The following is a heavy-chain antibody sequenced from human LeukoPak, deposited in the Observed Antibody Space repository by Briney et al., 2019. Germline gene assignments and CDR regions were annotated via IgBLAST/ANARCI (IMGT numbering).Heavy chain of an antibody. J-gene: IGHJ6*02. V-gene: IGHV1-69*04. D-gene: IGHD5-18*01. CDR1: GGTFSSYA. Sequence: SVKVSCKASGGTFSSYAISWVRQAPGQGLEWMGRIIPILGIANYAQKFQGRVMITADKSTSTAYMELSSLRSEDTAVYYCARRTGGMVTDYYYYGMDVWGQGTTVTVSS. CDR3: ARRTGGMVTDYYYYGMDV. CDR2: IIPILGIA.